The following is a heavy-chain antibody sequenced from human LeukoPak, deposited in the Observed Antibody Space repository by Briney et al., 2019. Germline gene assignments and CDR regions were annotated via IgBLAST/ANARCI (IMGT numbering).Heavy chain of an antibody. J-gene: IGHJ5*02. CDR2: IKPDGSAQ. CDR3: ANGGTYSSGP. Sequence: GGSLRLSCAASGFTFSNSWMSWVRQAPGKGREWVATIKPDGSAQYYVDSVKGRFTISRDNAKNSLFLQINSLRAEDTAVYYCANGGTYSSGPWGQGTLVTVSS. D-gene: IGHD3-22*01. CDR1: GFTFSNSW. V-gene: IGHV3-7*01.